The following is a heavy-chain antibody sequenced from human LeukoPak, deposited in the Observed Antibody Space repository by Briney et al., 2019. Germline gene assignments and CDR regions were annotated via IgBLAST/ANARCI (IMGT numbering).Heavy chain of an antibody. CDR3: ARDKGNYDGFDP. J-gene: IGHJ5*02. CDR2: IYYSGST. V-gene: IGHV4-59*01. D-gene: IGHD1-7*01. CDR1: GGSISSYY. Sequence: SETLSLTCTVSGGSISSYYWSWIRQPPGKGLEWIGYIYYSGSTNYNPSLKSRVTISVDTSKNQFSLKLSSVTAADTAVYYCARDKGNYDGFDPWGQGTLVTVSS.